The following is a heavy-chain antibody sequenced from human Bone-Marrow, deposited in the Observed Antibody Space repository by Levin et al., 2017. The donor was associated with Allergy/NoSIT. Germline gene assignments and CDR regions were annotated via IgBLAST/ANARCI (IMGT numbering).Heavy chain of an antibody. D-gene: IGHD2-15*01. Sequence: SETLSLTCTVSGASISSYYWSWIRQPAGKGLEWIGRIYTSGSTSYNTSLKSRVTMSVDTSNNHFSLKLTSVTAADTAVYYCARGRELPATPHDAFDIWGQGTMVTVSP. V-gene: IGHV4-4*07. J-gene: IGHJ3*02. CDR1: GASISSYY. CDR2: IYTSGST. CDR3: ARGRELPATPHDAFDI.